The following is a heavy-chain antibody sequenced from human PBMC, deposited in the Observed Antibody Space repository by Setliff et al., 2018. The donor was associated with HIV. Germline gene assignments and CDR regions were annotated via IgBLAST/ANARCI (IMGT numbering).Heavy chain of an antibody. Sequence: GASVKVSCKASGGTFSSFAINWVRQAAGQGLEWMGWMNPDSRNTGYAQRFEGSVTMTWDTSISTAYMELNNVKFEDTAIYYCARARTDYYDRRRRSHYYIDVWARGATVTVSS. D-gene: IGHD3-22*01. CDR2: MNPDSRNT. V-gene: IGHV1-8*02. CDR3: ARARTDYYDRRRRSHYYIDV. J-gene: IGHJ6*03. CDR1: GGTFSSFA.